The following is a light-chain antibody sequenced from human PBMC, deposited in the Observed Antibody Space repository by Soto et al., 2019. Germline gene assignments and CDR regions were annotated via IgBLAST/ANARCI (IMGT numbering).Light chain of an antibody. J-gene: IGLJ1*01. CDR2: DVS. CDR1: SSDVGGYSY. CDR3: TSYTSGNTQV. Sequence: QSVLNQPASVSGSPGQSITISCTGTSSDVGGYSYVSWYQQHPGKAPKPMIYDVSYRPSGVSNRFSGSKSGNTASPTISGLQAEDEADYYCTSYTSGNTQVFGTGTKVTVL. V-gene: IGLV2-14*01.